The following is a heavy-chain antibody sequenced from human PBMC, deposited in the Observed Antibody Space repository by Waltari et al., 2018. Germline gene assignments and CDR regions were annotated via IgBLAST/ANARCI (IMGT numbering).Heavy chain of an antibody. CDR2: VDPEDGET. V-gene: IGHV1-24*01. D-gene: IGHD4-17*01. CDR1: GYTPPELP. J-gene: IGHJ5*02. Sequence: QVQLVQSGAEVKKPGASVKVSCKVPGYTPPELPTPWLRPAPGKGLEWMGGVDPEDGETIYAQKFQGRVTMTEDTSTDTAYMELSSLRSEDTAVYYCATYWYYGDDPYNWFDPWGQGTLVTVSS. CDR3: ATYWYYGDDPYNWFDP.